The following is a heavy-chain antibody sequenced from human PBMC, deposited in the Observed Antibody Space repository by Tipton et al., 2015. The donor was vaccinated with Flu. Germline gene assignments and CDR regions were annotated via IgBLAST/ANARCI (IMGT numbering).Heavy chain of an antibody. CDR3: ARDGPRYCSGGSCYSATYYYYGMDV. Sequence: QMQLVQSGAEVKKPGASVKVSCKASGYTFTSYAMHWVRQAPGQRLEWMGWINAGNGNTKYSQKFQGRVTITRDTSASTAYMELSSLRSEDTAVYYCARDGPRYCSGGSCYSATYYYYGMDVWGQGTTVTVSS. J-gene: IGHJ6*02. CDR2: INAGNGNT. V-gene: IGHV1-3*01. CDR1: GYTFTSYA. D-gene: IGHD2-15*01.